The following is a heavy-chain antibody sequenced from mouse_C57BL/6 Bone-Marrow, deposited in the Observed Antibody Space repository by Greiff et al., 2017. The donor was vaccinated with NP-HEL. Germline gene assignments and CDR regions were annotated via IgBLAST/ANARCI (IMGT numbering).Heavy chain of an antibody. V-gene: IGHV1-74*01. D-gene: IGHD2-2*01. CDR1: GYTFTSYW. CDR2: IHPSDSDT. Sequence: QVQLQQPGADLVKPGASVKVSCKASGYTFTSYWMHWVKQRPGQGLEWIGRIHPSDSDTNYIQKFKGKATLTVDKSSSTAYMQLRRLTSEDSAVYYCAITTMVTTRFAYWGQGTLVTVSA. CDR3: AITTMVTTRFAY. J-gene: IGHJ3*01.